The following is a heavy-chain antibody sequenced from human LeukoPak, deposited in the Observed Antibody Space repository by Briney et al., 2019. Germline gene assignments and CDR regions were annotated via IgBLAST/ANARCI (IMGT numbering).Heavy chain of an antibody. CDR3: ASGSYYDTPIDS. Sequence: GGSLRLSCAVSDFTVSGTYFTWVRQAPGKGLEWVSIIYSGDYTYYADSVKGRFTTSRDESTNTLYLQMNSLRADDTAVYYCASGSYYDTPIDSWGQGALLTVSS. J-gene: IGHJ4*02. CDR1: DFTVSGTY. D-gene: IGHD1-26*01. CDR2: IYSGDYT. V-gene: IGHV3-53*01.